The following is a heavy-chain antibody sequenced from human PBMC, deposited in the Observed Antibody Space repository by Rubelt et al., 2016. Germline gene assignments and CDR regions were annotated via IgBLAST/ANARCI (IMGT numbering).Heavy chain of an antibody. Sequence: TVYYIHWVRQAPGQGLEWMGWISPNSGGTNYAQKFQGRVTMTRDTSINTAYMELSRLRSEDTAVYYCARTPYDILTGYQPEGYMDVWGKGTTVTVSS. CDR3: ARTPYDILTGYQPEGYMDV. J-gene: IGHJ6*03. CDR1: TVYY. V-gene: IGHV1-2*02. CDR2: ISPNSGGT. D-gene: IGHD3-9*01.